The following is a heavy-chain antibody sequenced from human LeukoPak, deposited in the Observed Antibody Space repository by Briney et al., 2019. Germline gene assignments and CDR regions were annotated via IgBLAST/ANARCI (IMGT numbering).Heavy chain of an antibody. CDR3: AKDSAEWLWPYGILYGMDA. D-gene: IGHD6-19*01. CDR2: ISGSGGST. CDR1: GFTFSSYA. Sequence: PGASLRLSCAASGFTFSSYAMSWVRQAPGKGLEWVSAISGSGGSTYYADSVKGRFTISRDNSKNTLYLQMNSLRAEDTAVYYCAKDSAEWLWPYGILYGMDAWGQGTTVTVSS. V-gene: IGHV3-23*01. J-gene: IGHJ6*02.